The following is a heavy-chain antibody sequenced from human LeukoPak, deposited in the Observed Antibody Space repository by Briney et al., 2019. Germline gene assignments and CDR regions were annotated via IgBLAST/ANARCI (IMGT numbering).Heavy chain of an antibody. CDR1: GFTFSTYW. CDR3: ARDLDWILFDY. Sequence: GGSLRLSCAASGFTFSTYWMHWVRQAPGKVLVCASRVRPEGTTTAYADSVKGRFTISRDNAENTLFLQMNSLSAEDTAVYYCARDLDWILFDYWGQGTLVTVSS. J-gene: IGHJ4*02. CDR2: VRPEGTTT. D-gene: IGHD3-9*01. V-gene: IGHV3-74*03.